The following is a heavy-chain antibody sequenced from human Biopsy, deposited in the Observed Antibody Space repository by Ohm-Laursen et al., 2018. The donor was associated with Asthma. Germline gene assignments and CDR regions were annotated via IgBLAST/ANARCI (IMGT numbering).Heavy chain of an antibody. J-gene: IGHJ4*02. D-gene: IGHD2-2*01. Sequence: SVKVSCKSLGGTFNTYVIGWVRQAPGQGLEWMGGINSVFGTTTYPQKFQDRVTITADDSASTVYMELSSLGSEDTAVYYCARKAGSCISRTCYSLDFWGQGTLVTVSS. CDR3: ARKAGSCISRTCYSLDF. CDR2: INSVFGTT. CDR1: GGTFNTYV. V-gene: IGHV1-69*13.